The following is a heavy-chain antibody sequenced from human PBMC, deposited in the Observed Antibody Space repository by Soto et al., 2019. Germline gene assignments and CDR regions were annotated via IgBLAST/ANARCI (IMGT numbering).Heavy chain of an antibody. J-gene: IGHJ5*02. CDR3: ARERPVGSRLDP. CDR1: GGSISSGDYY. CDR2: IYYSGST. Sequence: QVQLQESGPGLVKPSQTLFLTCTVSGGSISSGDYYWSWIRQPPGKGLEWIGYIYYSGSTYYKPSLKSRVTISVDTSKIQCSLKLSSVTAADAAVYYCARERPVGSRLDPWGQGTLVTVSS. V-gene: IGHV4-30-4*01. D-gene: IGHD6-13*01.